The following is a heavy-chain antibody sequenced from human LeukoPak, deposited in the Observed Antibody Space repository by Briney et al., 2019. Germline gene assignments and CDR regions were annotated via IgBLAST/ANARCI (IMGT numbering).Heavy chain of an antibody. V-gene: IGHV5-51*01. CDR1: GYSFTSYW. CDR2: IYPGDSDT. D-gene: IGHD5-18*01. J-gene: IGHJ3*02. CDR3: ARRGGGYSYGLGAFDI. Sequence: GESLKISCKGSGYSFTSYWIGWVSQMPGKGLEWMGIIYPGDSDTGYSPSFQGQVTISADKSISTAYLQRSSLKASDTAMYYCARRGGGYSYGLGAFDIWGQGTMVTVCS.